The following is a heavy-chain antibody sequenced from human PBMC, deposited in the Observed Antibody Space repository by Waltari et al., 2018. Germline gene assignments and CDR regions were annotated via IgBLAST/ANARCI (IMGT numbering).Heavy chain of an antibody. V-gene: IGHV3-7*04. CDR3: ASDPTLFGIRQNYFDS. J-gene: IGHJ4*02. D-gene: IGHD3-3*01. CDR1: GFSLSGNY. CDR2: SNQDGET. Sequence: EAELVESGGTLVRPGGSLRLSCAVPGFSLSGNYMSWVRQAQGKGLGWVDSSNQDGETDYVDSVKGRFTISRDNAKNTLFLLLNTLGADDSGVYFCASDPTLFGIRQNYFDSWGQGTQVTVSS.